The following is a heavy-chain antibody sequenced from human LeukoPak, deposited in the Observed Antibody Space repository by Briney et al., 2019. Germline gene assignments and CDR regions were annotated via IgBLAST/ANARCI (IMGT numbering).Heavy chain of an antibody. Sequence: ASVKVSGKASGYTFTSYDINWVRQATGQGLEWMGWMNPNSGNTGYAQKFQGRVTMTRNTSIRTAYMELSSLRSEDTAVYYCARETYYDILTGYTPDGMDVWGKGTTVTISS. J-gene: IGHJ6*04. CDR2: MNPNSGNT. CDR1: GYTFTSYD. D-gene: IGHD3-9*01. CDR3: ARETYYDILTGYTPDGMDV. V-gene: IGHV1-8*01.